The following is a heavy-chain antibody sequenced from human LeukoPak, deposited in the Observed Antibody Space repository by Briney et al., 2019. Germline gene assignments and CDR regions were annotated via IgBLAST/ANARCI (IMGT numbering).Heavy chain of an antibody. CDR2: ISSSTSSI. CDR1: GFTFSSYA. V-gene: IGHV3-21*01. D-gene: IGHD3-10*01. J-gene: IGHJ6*02. CDR3: AREHITMVRGAPRNYYGMDV. Sequence: PGGSLRLSCAASGFTFSSYAMSWVRQAPGKGLEWVSSISSSTSSIYYADSVKGRFTISTDDAKNSLYVQMNSLRAEDTAVYYCAREHITMVRGAPRNYYGMDVWGQGTTVTVSS.